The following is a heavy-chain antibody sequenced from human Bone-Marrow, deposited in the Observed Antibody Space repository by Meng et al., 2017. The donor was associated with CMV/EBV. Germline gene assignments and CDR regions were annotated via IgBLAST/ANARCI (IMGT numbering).Heavy chain of an antibody. Sequence: GESLKISCAASGFTFSSYSMNWVRQAPGKGLEWVSYISSSSSTIYYADSVKGRFTISRDNAKNSLYLQMNSLRAEDTAVYYCARIGSLYDSSGHWFGYWGQGTPVTVSS. CDR2: ISSSSSTI. V-gene: IGHV3-48*04. D-gene: IGHD3-22*01. CDR1: GFTFSSYS. CDR3: ARIGSLYDSSGHWFGY. J-gene: IGHJ4*02.